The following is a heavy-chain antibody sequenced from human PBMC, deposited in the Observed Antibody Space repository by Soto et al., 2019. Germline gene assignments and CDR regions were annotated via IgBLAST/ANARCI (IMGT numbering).Heavy chain of an antibody. V-gene: IGHV3-23*01. J-gene: IGHJ4*02. D-gene: IGHD6-13*01. CDR3: AKDRAGYSRQIDY. CDR1: GFTFSSYA. CDR2: ISGSGSST. Sequence: GGSLRLSCAASGFTFSSYAMSWVRQAPGKGLEWVSAISGSGSSTYYADSVKGRFTISRDNSKNTLTLQMNSLRAKDTAVYYCAKDRAGYSRQIDYWGQGTLVTVSS.